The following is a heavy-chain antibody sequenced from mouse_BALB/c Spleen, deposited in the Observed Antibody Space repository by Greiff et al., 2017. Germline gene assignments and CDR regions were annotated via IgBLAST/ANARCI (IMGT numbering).Heavy chain of an antibody. Sequence: EVQLVESGAELVRSGASVKLSCTASGFNIKDYYMHWVKQRPEQGLEWIGWIDPENGDTEYAPKFQGKATMTADTSSNTAYLQLSSLTSEDTAVYYCNALYRYGPGYYAMDYWGQGTSVTVSS. D-gene: IGHD2-14*01. CDR1: GFNIKDYY. V-gene: IGHV14-4*02. J-gene: IGHJ4*01. CDR2: IDPENGDT. CDR3: NALYRYGPGYYAMDY.